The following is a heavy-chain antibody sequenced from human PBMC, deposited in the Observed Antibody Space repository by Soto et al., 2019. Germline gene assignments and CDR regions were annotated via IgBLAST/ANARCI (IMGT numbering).Heavy chain of an antibody. D-gene: IGHD2-21*01. CDR1: GFTVSNNY. J-gene: IGHJ4*02. Sequence: GGSLRLSCAASGFTVSNNYMSWVRQAPGKGLEWVSVIYSGGTTYYADSVKGRFTISRDSSKNTLYLQMNSLRAEDTAVYYCARGFQSSFGYWGQGALVTVSS. V-gene: IGHV3-53*01. CDR3: ARGFQSSFGY. CDR2: IYSGGTT.